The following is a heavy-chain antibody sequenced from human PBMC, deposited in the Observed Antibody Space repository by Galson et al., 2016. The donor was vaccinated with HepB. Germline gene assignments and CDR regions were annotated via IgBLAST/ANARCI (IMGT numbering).Heavy chain of an antibody. CDR3: ARLDSGISLDD. Sequence: SVKVSCKVSGYSLTELSMHWVRQAPGKGLEWMGGLDPEDGEIIYAQKFQGRLTLTEDTSTDTVYMELSSLRSEDTAIYSCARLDSGISLDDWGQGTLATVSS. CDR2: LDPEDGEI. V-gene: IGHV1-24*01. D-gene: IGHD1-26*01. J-gene: IGHJ4*02. CDR1: GYSLTELS.